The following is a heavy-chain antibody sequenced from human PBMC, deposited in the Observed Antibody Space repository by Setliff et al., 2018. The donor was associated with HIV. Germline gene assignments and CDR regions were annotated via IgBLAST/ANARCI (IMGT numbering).Heavy chain of an antibody. CDR1: GGSLSGYY. Sequence: PSETLSLTCAVYGGSLSGYYWTWIRQPPGRVLEWIGEIIQSGGTNYNRSLKSRVTISVDTSKNQFSLNLCSVYAADTAVYYCARGGLGVVGAIDYWSQGTLVTVSS. CDR3: ARGGLGVVGAIDY. CDR2: IIQSGGT. J-gene: IGHJ4*02. V-gene: IGHV4-34*01. D-gene: IGHD2-15*01.